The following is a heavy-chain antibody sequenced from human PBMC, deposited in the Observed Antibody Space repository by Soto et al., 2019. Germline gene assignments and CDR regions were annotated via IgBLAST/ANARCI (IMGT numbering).Heavy chain of an antibody. CDR3: ARLKSTYSGSYYGGGFFDY. J-gene: IGHJ4*02. CDR2: IFYTGSA. Sequence: QLQLQESGPGLVKPSETLSLTCNVSGESMSNTAYYWGWIRQTPGKGLEWIGSIFYTGSAYYNSSLKSRVTISVDTSKNHFSLKLLSVAAADTAIYYCARLKSTYSGSYYGGGFFDYWGQGSLVTVSS. D-gene: IGHD1-26*01. V-gene: IGHV4-39*02. CDR1: GESMSNTAYY.